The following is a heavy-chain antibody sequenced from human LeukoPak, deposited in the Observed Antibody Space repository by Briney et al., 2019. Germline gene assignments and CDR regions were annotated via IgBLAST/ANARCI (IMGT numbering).Heavy chain of an antibody. V-gene: IGHV3-7*01. Sequence: GGTLRLSCAASGFTFSSYAMSWVRQAPGMGLEWVAIINQDGSERYYVDSVKGRFTVSRDSAKNSLYLQMNSLRVEDTAVYYCARDKITGASTNDYWGQGTLVTVSS. D-gene: IGHD1-14*01. CDR1: GFTFSSYA. CDR2: INQDGSER. J-gene: IGHJ4*02. CDR3: ARDKITGASTNDY.